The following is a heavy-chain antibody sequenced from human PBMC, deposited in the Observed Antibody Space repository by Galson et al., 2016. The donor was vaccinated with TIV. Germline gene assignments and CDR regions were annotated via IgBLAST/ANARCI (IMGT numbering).Heavy chain of an antibody. J-gene: IGHJ4*02. Sequence: SVKVSCKASGYTFTGYYMHWVRQAPGQGLEWMGWIIPNTGGTNYAQRFQGGVTMTRDTSISTVYMELSRLRPDDTAVYYCARDDIGFDSWGQGTLVTVSS. V-gene: IGHV1-2*02. CDR2: IIPNTGGT. CDR3: ARDDIGFDS. CDR1: GYTFTGYY.